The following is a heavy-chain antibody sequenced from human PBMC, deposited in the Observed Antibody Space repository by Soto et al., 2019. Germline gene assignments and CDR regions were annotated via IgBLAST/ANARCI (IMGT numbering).Heavy chain of an antibody. J-gene: IGHJ4*02. V-gene: IGHV4-34*01. D-gene: IGHD3-22*01. Sequence: SETLSLTCAVYGGSFSGYYWSWIRQPPGKGLEWIGEINHSGSTNYNPSLKSRVTISVDTSKNQFSLKLSSVTAADTAVYYCARGHDSSGYYYVPYWGQGTLVTVSS. CDR3: ARGHDSSGYYYVPY. CDR1: GGSFSGYY. CDR2: INHSGST.